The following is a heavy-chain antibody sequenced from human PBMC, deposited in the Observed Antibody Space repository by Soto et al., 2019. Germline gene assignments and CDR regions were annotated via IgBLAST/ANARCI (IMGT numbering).Heavy chain of an antibody. Sequence: ASVKVSCKASGYTFTGYYMHWVRQAPGQGLEWMGWINPNSGGTNYAQKFQGWVTMTRDTSISTAYMEVSSLRSEDTAVYFCARAFACGGDCYDAFDIWGQGTMVTGSS. CDR3: ARAFACGGDCYDAFDI. V-gene: IGHV1-2*04. CDR2: INPNSGGT. CDR1: GYTFTGYY. J-gene: IGHJ3*02. D-gene: IGHD2-21*02.